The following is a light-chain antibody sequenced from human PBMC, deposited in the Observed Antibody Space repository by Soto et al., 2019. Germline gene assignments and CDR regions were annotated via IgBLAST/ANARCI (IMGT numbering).Light chain of an antibody. J-gene: IGKJ3*01. V-gene: IGKV1-39*01. CDR3: QQSYSTPNT. CDR2: AAS. Sequence: DIQMTQSPSSLSASVGDRVTITCRASQSISSYLNWYQQKPGKAPKLLIYAASSLQSGVPSRFXGSGSGXXXXXTXXSLQPEDFATYYCQQSYSTPNTFGPGTKVDIK. CDR1: QSISSY.